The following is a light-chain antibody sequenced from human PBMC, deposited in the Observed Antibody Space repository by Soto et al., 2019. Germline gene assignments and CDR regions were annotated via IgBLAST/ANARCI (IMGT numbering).Light chain of an antibody. V-gene: IGLV2-11*01. Sequence: QSALTQPRSVSGSPGQSVTSSCTGTSSDVGGYNYVSWYQQHPGKAPKLIIYDVSKWPSGVPDRFSGSRSGNTASLTISGLQAEDEADYYCCSYAGSQTWVFGGGTKLTVL. J-gene: IGLJ3*02. CDR2: DVS. CDR1: SSDVGGYNY. CDR3: CSYAGSQTWV.